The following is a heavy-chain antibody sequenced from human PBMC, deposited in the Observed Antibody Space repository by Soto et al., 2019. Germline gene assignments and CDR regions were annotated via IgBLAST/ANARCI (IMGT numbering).Heavy chain of an antibody. Sequence: GGSLRLSCAASGFTFISYGMHWVRQTPGKGLEWVAVISYDGSNKYYADSVKGRFTISRDNSKNTLYLQMNSLRAEDTAVYYCAKVQLYYYDSSGYQDYFDYWGQGTLVTVSS. CDR1: GFTFISYG. D-gene: IGHD3-22*01. CDR3: AKVQLYYYDSSGYQDYFDY. CDR2: ISYDGSNK. V-gene: IGHV3-30*18. J-gene: IGHJ4*02.